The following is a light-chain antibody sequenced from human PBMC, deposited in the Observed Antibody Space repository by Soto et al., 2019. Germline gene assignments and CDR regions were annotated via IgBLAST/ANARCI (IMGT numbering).Light chain of an antibody. CDR1: SSNIGSHT. J-gene: IGLJ2*01. V-gene: IGLV1-44*01. CDR2: SNT. Sequence: QAVVTQPPSASGTPGQRVTISCSGSSSNIGSHTVNWYQQLPGTAPRLLIYSNTQRPSGVPDRFSGSKSGTSASLAISGLQVEYEADYYCAAWDDSLNGVVFGGGTKLTVL. CDR3: AAWDDSLNGVV.